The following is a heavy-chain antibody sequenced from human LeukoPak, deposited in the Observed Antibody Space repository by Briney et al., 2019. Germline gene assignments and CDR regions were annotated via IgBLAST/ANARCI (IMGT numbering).Heavy chain of an antibody. Sequence: GASVKVSCKASGYTFTSYGISWVRQAPGQGLEGMGWIRAYNGNTNYAQGLQGRVNMTTDTSTSTAYMELRRLRSDDTAVYYCARVTTGPYYFDYWGQGTLVTVSS. V-gene: IGHV1-18*01. CDR1: GYTFTSYG. J-gene: IGHJ4*02. CDR2: IRAYNGNT. D-gene: IGHD4-17*01. CDR3: ARVTTGPYYFDY.